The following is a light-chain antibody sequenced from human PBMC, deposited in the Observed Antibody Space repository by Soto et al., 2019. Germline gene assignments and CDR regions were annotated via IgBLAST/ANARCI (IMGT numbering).Light chain of an antibody. CDR3: QQYNNWPRT. Sequence: EIVMTQSPATLAVSPGERATLSCRASQSVSSNFAWYQQQAGQATRLLIYGASTRATGLAARFSGSGSGTDFHLTISRLQSEDFAVYYCQQYNNWPRTFGQGTKVDIK. CDR1: QSVSSN. CDR2: GAS. J-gene: IGKJ1*01. V-gene: IGKV3-15*01.